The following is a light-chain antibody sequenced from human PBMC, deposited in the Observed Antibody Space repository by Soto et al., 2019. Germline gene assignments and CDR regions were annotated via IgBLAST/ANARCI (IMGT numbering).Light chain of an antibody. CDR2: GES. CDR1: QSVSSSY. V-gene: IGKV3-20*01. J-gene: IGKJ4*01. CDR3: QQYGSSALT. Sequence: EIVFTQSPGTLSLSPGERASLSCRASQSVSSSYLAWYQQKPGQDPRLLIYGESSRATGIPDRFSGSGSGTDFTLNISRMETEELAVYDCQQYGSSALTVGGGTKVDIK.